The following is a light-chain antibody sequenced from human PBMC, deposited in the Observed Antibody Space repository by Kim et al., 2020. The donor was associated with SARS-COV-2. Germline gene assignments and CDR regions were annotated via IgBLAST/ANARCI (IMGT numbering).Light chain of an antibody. CDR2: DAS. CDR1: QNIDTY. Sequence: PGERSPLPCRASQNIDTYLAGYQQRPGQVPRLLVYDASNRANGVPDRFSGSGSGTYFTLTISSLEPEDFSIYYCQQRNSWTPAVTFGGGTKVDIK. CDR3: QQRNSWTPAVT. J-gene: IGKJ4*01. V-gene: IGKV3-11*01.